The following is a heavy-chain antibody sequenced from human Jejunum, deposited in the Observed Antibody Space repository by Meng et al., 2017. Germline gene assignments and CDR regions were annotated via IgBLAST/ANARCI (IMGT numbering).Heavy chain of an antibody. CDR2: IGSSGETI. CDR3: ARDYYEGSPGPFDY. Sequence: GESLKISCAVSGFTFSSHEMNWVRQAPGKGLEWVSYIGSSGETIYYADSVKGRFTISTDNANNSLYLQMNSLRAEDTAVYYCARDYYEGSPGPFDYWGQGTLVTVSS. J-gene: IGHJ4*02. D-gene: IGHD3-22*01. V-gene: IGHV3-48*03. CDR1: GFTFSSHE.